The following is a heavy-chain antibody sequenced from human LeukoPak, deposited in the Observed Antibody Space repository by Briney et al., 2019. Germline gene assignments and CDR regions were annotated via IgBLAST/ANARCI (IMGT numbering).Heavy chain of an antibody. J-gene: IGHJ4*02. D-gene: IGHD5-12*01. CDR1: GGSISSGDYY. CDR2: IYYSGTT. V-gene: IGHV4-61*08. CDR3: ARDGYGGLPDFDY. Sequence: SETLSLTCTVSGGSISSGDYYWSWIRQPPGKGLEWIGYIYYSGTTNYNPSLKSRVTLSLDTSKKQFSLKLRSVTAADTAVYYCARDGYGGLPDFDYWGQGTLVTVSS.